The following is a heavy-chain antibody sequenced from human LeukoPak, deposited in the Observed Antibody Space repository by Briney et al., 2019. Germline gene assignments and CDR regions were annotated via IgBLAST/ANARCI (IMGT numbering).Heavy chain of an antibody. CDR1: GFSVSTSGVS. CDR3: AHTNILTGYYRVLDGLNI. J-gene: IGHJ3*02. Sequence: SGPTLVKPTQTLTLTCTFSGFSVSTSGVSVDWIRQPTGKALELLALIYLDDDKRYSPSLKSRLTITKDTSRNQVVLRMTNMDPVDTATYYCAHTNILTGYYRVLDGLNIRGQGTMVTVSS. V-gene: IGHV2-5*02. D-gene: IGHD3-9*01. CDR2: IYLDDDK.